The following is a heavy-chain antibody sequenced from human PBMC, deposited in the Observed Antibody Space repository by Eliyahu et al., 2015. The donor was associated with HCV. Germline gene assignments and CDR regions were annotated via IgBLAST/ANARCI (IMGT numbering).Heavy chain of an antibody. CDR1: GFIFSSYA. CDR2: ISGDGGAT. D-gene: IGHD3-22*01. J-gene: IGHJ5*02. V-gene: IGHV3-23*04. Sequence: EVQLVESGGGLVQPGGSLRLSCAASGFIFSSYAMSWVRQAPGKGLEWVSSISGDGGATYYADSVKGRFTISRDNFKNMVSVQMKSLRVDDTALYYCAIYDTSGLLLGSWGQGTLVTVSS. CDR3: AIYDTSGLLLGS.